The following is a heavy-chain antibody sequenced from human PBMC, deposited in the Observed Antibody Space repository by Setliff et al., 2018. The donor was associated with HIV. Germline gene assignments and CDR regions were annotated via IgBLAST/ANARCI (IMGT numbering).Heavy chain of an antibody. J-gene: IGHJ6*03. V-gene: IGHV7-4-1*02. D-gene: IGHD3-16*01. CDR3: ARGLRCYPSGTLYYYYMDV. CDR1: GYTFTTYG. Sequence: ASVKVSCKASGYTFTTYGMNWVRQAPGQGLEWMGWINTNTGNPTYAQGFTGRFVFSLDTSVSTAYLQISSLKAEDTAVYYCARGLRCYPSGTLYYYYMDVWGKGTTVTVSS. CDR2: INTNTGNP.